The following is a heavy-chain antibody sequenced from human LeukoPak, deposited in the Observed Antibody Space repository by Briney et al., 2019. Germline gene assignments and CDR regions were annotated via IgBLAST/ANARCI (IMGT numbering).Heavy chain of an antibody. V-gene: IGHV3-7*01. J-gene: IGHJ4*02. CDR1: GFTFSTYW. CDR3: ARWLRQGDY. Sequence: PGGSLRLSCAASGFTFSTYWMSWVRQAPGKGLEWVANIKQDGSDKYYVDAVKGRFTISRDNAKNSLYLQMNSLRAEDTAVYYCARWLRQGDYWGQGTLVTVSS. D-gene: IGHD6-19*01. CDR2: IKQDGSDK.